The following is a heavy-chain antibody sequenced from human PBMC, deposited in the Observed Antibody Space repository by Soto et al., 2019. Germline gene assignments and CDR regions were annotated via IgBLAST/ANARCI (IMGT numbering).Heavy chain of an antibody. V-gene: IGHV3-66*01. D-gene: IGHD6-13*01. CDR3: TRDETLLGGRNWYGAGFDY. J-gene: IGHJ4*02. CDR1: GFTVSSSY. Sequence: EVQLVESGGGLVQPGGNLRLSCAASGFTVSSSYMSWVRQSPGEGLEWVALIYSGGTTYYADSVKGRFIISRDSSKNALYLQMNSVRADDTAVYYCTRDETLLGGRNWYGAGFDYWGQGTLVTVSS. CDR2: IYSGGTT.